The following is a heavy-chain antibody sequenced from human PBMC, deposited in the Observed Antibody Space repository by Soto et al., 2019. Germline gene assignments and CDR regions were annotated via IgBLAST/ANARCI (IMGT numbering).Heavy chain of an antibody. V-gene: IGHV4-39*01. Sequence: QLHLQESGPGLVKPSETLSLICTVSGGSIINNDHYWGWLRQPPGKGLEWVGNIHYSGRAFYNPSLTGRVTIYVNTSKNQFSLKLSSVTAAATAVYYCADMRGQWLPRDWGQGTLVTVSS. D-gene: IGHD6-19*01. CDR1: GGSIINNDHY. J-gene: IGHJ4*02. CDR2: IHYSGRA. CDR3: ADMRGQWLPRD.